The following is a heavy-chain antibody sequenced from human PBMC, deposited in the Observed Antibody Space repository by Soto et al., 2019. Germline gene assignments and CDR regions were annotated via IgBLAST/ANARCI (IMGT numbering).Heavy chain of an antibody. Sequence: SETLSLTCPVSGGSIRSYYWSWIRQPPGKGLDWIVYIYYSGSTNYNPSLKSRVTISVDTSKNQFSLKLSSVTAADTAVYYCARWGYHKLYDFWSGYYLRPAAFDIWGQGTMVNVSS. CDR2: IYYSGST. CDR3: ARWGYHKLYDFWSGYYLRPAAFDI. J-gene: IGHJ3*02. V-gene: IGHV4-59*12. D-gene: IGHD3-3*01. CDR1: GGSIRSYY.